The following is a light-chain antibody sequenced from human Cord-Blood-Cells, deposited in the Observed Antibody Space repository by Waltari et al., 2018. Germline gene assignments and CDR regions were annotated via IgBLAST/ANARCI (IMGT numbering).Light chain of an antibody. CDR1: PGISSN. CDR3: QQYNNWPPNS. J-gene: IGKJ2*03. CDR2: GAS. V-gene: IGKV3-15*01. Sequence: EIVMTQSPATLSVSPGERATLSCRASPGISSNLAWYQQKPGQAPRRLIYGASTRAAGSPARFSGSGSGTEFTLTISSLQSADFAVYYCQQYNNWPPNSFGQGTKLEIK.